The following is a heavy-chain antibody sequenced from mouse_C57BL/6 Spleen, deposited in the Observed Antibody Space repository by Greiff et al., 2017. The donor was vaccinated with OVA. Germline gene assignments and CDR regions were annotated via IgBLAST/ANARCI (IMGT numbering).Heavy chain of an antibody. CDR3: ARNDGYSYYFDY. J-gene: IGHJ2*01. Sequence: QEQLKQSGPGLVQPSQSLSITCTVSGFSLTSYGVHWVRQSPGKGLEWLGVIWSGGSTDDNAAFISRLSISKDNSKSQVFFKMNSLQADDTAIYYCARNDGYSYYFDYWGQGTTLTVSS. CDR1: GFSLTSYG. D-gene: IGHD2-3*01. CDR2: IWSGGST. V-gene: IGHV2-2*01.